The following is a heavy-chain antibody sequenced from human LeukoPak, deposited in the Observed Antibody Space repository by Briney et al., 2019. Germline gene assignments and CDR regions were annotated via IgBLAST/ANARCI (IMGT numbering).Heavy chain of an antibody. D-gene: IGHD6-13*01. J-gene: IGHJ4*02. CDR1: GFTFDDYA. V-gene: IGHV3-9*01. CDR2: ISWDSGSI. Sequence: PGRSLRLSCAASGFTFDDYAMHWVRQAPGKGLEWVSGISWDSGSIGYADSVKGRFTISRDNAKNSLYLQMNSLRAEDTALYYCAKDIGIAAAGRTHFDYWGQGTLVTVSS. CDR3: AKDIGIAAAGRTHFDY.